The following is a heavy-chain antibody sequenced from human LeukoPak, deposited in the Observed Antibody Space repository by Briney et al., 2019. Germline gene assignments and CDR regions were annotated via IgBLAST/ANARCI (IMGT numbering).Heavy chain of an antibody. CDR3: ARGRFLEWLRSYYYYYMDV. V-gene: IGHV1-24*01. J-gene: IGHJ6*03. CDR1: GYTLTELS. D-gene: IGHD3-3*01. CDR2: FDPEDGET. Sequence: ASVKVSCKVSGYTLTELSMHWVRQAPGKGLEWMGGFDPEDGETIYAQKFQGRVTMTEDTSTDTAYMELSSLRSEDTAVYYCARGRFLEWLRSYYYYYMDVWGKGTTVTVSS.